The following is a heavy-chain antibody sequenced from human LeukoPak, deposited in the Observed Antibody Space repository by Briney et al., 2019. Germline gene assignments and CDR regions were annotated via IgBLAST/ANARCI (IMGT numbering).Heavy chain of an antibody. CDR1: GFTFSSYS. V-gene: IGHV3-21*01. D-gene: IGHD2-15*01. CDR3: ARSYCSGGSCYYAY. J-gene: IGHJ4*02. CDR2: ISSSSSYI. Sequence: PGGSLRLSCVASGFTFSSYSMNWVRQAPGKGLEWVSSISSSSSYIYYADSVKGRFTISRDNAKNSLYLQMNSLRAEDTAVYYCARSYCSGGSCYYAYWGQGTLVTVSS.